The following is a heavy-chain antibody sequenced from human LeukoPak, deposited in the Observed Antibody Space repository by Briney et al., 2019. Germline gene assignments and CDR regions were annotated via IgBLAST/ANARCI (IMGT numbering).Heavy chain of an antibody. V-gene: IGHV1-2*02. D-gene: IGHD6-19*01. CDR3: ARGSWLAVAGDFDY. CDR2: INSNSGGT. J-gene: IGHJ4*02. Sequence: ASVKVSCKASGYTFTGYYMHWVRQAPGQGLEWMGWINSNSGGTNYAQKFQGRVTMTRDTSISTAYMELSRLRSDDTAVYYCARGSWLAVAGDFDYWGQGTLVTVSS. CDR1: GYTFTGYY.